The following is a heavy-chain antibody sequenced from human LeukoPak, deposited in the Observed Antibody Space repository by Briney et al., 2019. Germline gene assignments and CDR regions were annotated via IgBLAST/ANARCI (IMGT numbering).Heavy chain of an antibody. CDR3: ARALDSSGFYPYSLDY. CDR2: INWNGGSA. D-gene: IGHD3-22*01. V-gene: IGHV3-20*04. CDR1: GFTFDDYG. Sequence: PGGSLRLSCAASGFTFDDYGMSWVRQAPGKGLEWVSSINWNGGSAGYADSVKGRFTISRDNAKNSLYLQMSSLRAEDTALYYCARALDSSGFYPYSLDYWGQGTLATVSS. J-gene: IGHJ4*02.